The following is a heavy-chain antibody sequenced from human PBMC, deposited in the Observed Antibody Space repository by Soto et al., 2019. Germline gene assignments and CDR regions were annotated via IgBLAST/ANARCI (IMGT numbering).Heavy chain of an antibody. Sequence: QVQLEQSGPEVKRPGTSVKVSCKASGGAFGRYSVSWVRQAPGQGLEWIGGVIPVFNTSNYSLKFQGRVAISADESTSTVFLELRSLRSEDTALYYCARGDELTAVNTFEYWGQGTLVTVSS. CDR2: VIPVFNTS. CDR3: ARGDELTAVNTFEY. V-gene: IGHV1-69*01. J-gene: IGHJ4*02. CDR1: GGAFGRYS. D-gene: IGHD4-17*01.